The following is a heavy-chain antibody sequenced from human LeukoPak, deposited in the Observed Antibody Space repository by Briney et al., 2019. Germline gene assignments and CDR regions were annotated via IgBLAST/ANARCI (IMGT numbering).Heavy chain of an antibody. CDR3: ATDCSSTSCLLT. Sequence: PSETLSLTCTVSGGSISSGDYYWSWIRQPPGKGLEWIGYIYYSGSTYYNPSLKSRVTISVDTSKNQLSLKLSSVTAADTAVYYCATDCSSTSCLLTWGQGTLVTVSS. CDR2: IYYSGST. D-gene: IGHD2-2*01. J-gene: IGHJ5*02. CDR1: GGSISSGDYY. V-gene: IGHV4-30-4*08.